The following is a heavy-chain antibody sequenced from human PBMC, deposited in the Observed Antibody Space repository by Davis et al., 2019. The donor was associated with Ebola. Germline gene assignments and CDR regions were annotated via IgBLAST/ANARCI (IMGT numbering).Heavy chain of an antibody. Sequence: GESLKISCAASGFTFSGSAMHWVRQASGKGLEWVGRIRSKANSYATAYAASVKGRFTISRDDSKNTAYLKMNSLKTEDTAVYYCTTDRGYYDSSGYQDYWGQGTLVTVSS. D-gene: IGHD3-22*01. V-gene: IGHV3-73*01. CDR2: IRSKANSYAT. CDR1: GFTFSGSA. J-gene: IGHJ4*02. CDR3: TTDRGYYDSSGYQDY.